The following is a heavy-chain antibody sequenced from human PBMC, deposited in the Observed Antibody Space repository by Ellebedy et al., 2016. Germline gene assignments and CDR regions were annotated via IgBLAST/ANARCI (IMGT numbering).Heavy chain of an antibody. CDR1: GGTFSSYA. D-gene: IGHD2-2*01. CDR2: INPNSGGT. J-gene: IGHJ4*02. Sequence: ASVKVSCXASGGTFSSYAISWVRQAPGQGLEWMGWINPNSGGTNYAQKFQGRVTMTRDTSISTAYMELSRLRSDDTAVYYCARPVPSTSRPFDYWGQGTLVTVSS. V-gene: IGHV1-2*02. CDR3: ARPVPSTSRPFDY.